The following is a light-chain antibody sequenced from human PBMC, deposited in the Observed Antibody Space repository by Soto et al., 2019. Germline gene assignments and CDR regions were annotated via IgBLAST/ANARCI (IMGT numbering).Light chain of an antibody. CDR3: AAWDDSLTGPE. Sequence: QSVLTQPPSASGTPGQRVTISCSGSSSNIGSNTVNWYQQLPGTAPKLLIYSNNQRPSGVPDRFSGSKSGTSASLAISGLQSEEEGDYYCAAWDDSLTGPEFGGGTTLTVL. V-gene: IGLV1-44*01. CDR1: SSNIGSNT. J-gene: IGLJ3*02. CDR2: SNN.